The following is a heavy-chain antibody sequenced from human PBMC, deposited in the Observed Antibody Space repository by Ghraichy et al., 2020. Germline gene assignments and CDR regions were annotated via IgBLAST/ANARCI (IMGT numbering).Heavy chain of an antibody. CDR3: ARLYGSGDYDWFDP. CDR2: IYYSGST. D-gene: IGHD3-10*01. V-gene: IGHV4-39*01. CDR1: GGSISSSSYY. J-gene: IGHJ5*02. Sequence: SETLSLTCTVSGGSISSSSYYWGWIRQPPGKGLEWIGSIYYSGSTYYNPSLKSRVTISVDTSKNQFSLKLSSVTAADTAVYYCARLYGSGDYDWFDPWGQGTLVTVSS.